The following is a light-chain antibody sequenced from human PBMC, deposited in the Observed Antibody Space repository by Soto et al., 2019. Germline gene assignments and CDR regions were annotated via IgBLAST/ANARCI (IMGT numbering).Light chain of an antibody. CDR1: QSLLHSNGYNY. Sequence: DSVMTQSPLSLPVTPGEPASISCRSSQSLLHSNGYNYLDWYLQKPGQSPQLLIYLGSNRASGVPERFSGSGSGTDFTLKSSRVEAEDVGVYYCMQALQAPFTFGPGTKVDIK. CDR3: MQALQAPFT. J-gene: IGKJ3*01. V-gene: IGKV2-28*01. CDR2: LGS.